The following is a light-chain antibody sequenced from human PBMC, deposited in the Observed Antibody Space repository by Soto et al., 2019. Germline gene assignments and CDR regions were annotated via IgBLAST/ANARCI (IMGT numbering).Light chain of an antibody. CDR3: QQYKNWPAIT. CDR2: GPS. V-gene: IGKV3D-15*01. J-gene: IGKJ5*01. CDR1: RSVSSN. Sequence: EIVMTQYPATLSVSPGERATLSCSARRSVSSNLAWYQQKPGQAPRLLIYGPSTRATGIPARFSGSGSGTEFTLTISSLQSEDCAIYYCQQYKNWPAITFGQGTRLEIK.